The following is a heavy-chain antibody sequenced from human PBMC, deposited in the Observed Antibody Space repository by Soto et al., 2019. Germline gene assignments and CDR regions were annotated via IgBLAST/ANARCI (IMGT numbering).Heavy chain of an antibody. CDR2: IYPGDPHT. D-gene: IGHD2-21*01. CDR1: GYSFTSYW. CDR3: ARRLPVDWLGYFDY. J-gene: IGHJ4*02. V-gene: IGHV5-51*07. Sequence: PGESLNISCKGSGYSFTSYWIGWLHQMPGKGLEWMGIIYPGDPHTRYSPSFQGQVTISADKSISTAYLQWSSLKASDTAMYYCARRLPVDWLGYFDYGGQGTLVNVSS.